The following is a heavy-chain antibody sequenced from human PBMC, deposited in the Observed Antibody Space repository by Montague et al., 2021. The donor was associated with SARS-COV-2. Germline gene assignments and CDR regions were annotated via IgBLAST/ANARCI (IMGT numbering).Heavy chain of an antibody. Sequence: SETLSLTCTVSGGSINNYYWSWIRQHPEKGPEWIAFIHYTGSANYNPTLKSRATMSVDPYKNQCSLKLTSVTAADAALYYCARHLAVGTSGFDIWGQGTMVTVSS. CDR1: GGSINNYY. J-gene: IGHJ3*02. CDR2: IHYTGSA. V-gene: IGHV4-59*08. CDR3: ARHLAVGTSGFDI. D-gene: IGHD6-19*01.